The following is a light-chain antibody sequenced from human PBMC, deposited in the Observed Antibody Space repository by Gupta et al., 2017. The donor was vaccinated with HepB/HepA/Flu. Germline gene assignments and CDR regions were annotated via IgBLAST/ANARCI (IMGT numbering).Light chain of an antibody. V-gene: IGKV4-1*01. Sequence: DIVMTQSPDSLAVSLGERATINCKSSQSVLYSSNNKNYLAWYQQKPGQPPELLIYWASTRESGVPDRFSGSGSGTDFTLTISSLQAEDVAVYYCQQYYSTPQTFGQGTKLEIK. CDR3: QQYYSTPQT. CDR2: WAS. J-gene: IGKJ2*01. CDR1: QSVLYSSNNKNY.